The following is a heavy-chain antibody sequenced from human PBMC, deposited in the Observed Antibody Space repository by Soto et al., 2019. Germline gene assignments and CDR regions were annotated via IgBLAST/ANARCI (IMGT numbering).Heavy chain of an antibody. CDR3: AREIWFGEGLLFDY. CDR2: IYYSGST. CDR1: GGSVSSGDYY. J-gene: IGHJ4*02. D-gene: IGHD3-10*01. Sequence: SEALSLTCTVSGGSVSSGDYYWSWIRQPPGKGLEWIGYIYYSGSTYYNPSLKSRVTISVDTSKNQFPLKLSSVTAADTAVYYCAREIWFGEGLLFDYWGQGTLVTVSS. V-gene: IGHV4-30-4*01.